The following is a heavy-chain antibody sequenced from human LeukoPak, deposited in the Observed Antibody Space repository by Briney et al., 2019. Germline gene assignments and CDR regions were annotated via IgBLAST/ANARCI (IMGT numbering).Heavy chain of an antibody. J-gene: IGHJ4*02. V-gene: IGHV1-69*05. D-gene: IGHD6-19*01. CDR3: ARDSSGWPSDY. Sequence: GASVKVSCKASGYTFTSYGISSVRQAPGQGLEWMGRIIPIFGTANYAQKFQGRVTITTDESTSTAYMELSSLRSEDTAVYYCARDSSGWPSDYWGQGTLVTVSS. CDR2: IIPIFGTA. CDR1: GYTFTSYG.